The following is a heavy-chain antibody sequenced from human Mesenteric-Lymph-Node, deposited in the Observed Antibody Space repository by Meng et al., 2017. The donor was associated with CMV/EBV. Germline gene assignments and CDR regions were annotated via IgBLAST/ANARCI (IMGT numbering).Heavy chain of an antibody. Sequence: GSLRLSCTVSGGSINSYFWSWIRQPPGKGLEWIGNIFYSGNTNYNPSLKSRVTISVDTSKNQFSLTLYSVTPADAAMYYCARSYNWNFDYYYAMDVWGQGTTVTVSS. D-gene: IGHD1-7*01. J-gene: IGHJ6*02. CDR2: IFYSGNT. V-gene: IGHV4-59*01. CDR1: GGSINSYF. CDR3: ARSYNWNFDYYYAMDV.